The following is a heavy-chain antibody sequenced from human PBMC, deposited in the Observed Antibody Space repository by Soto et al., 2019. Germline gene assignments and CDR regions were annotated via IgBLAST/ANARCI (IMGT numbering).Heavy chain of an antibody. Sequence: PGGSLRLSCAASGFTFSTYSMNWVRQAPGKGLEWVSSIGSSTARYIYYADSVKGRFTISRDNAKNSLYLEMNSLRAEDAAVYYCVRVSNSGSYPPFYFDYWGQGALVTVPQ. CDR2: IGSSTARYI. D-gene: IGHD1-26*01. V-gene: IGHV3-21*01. CDR3: VRVSNSGSYPPFYFDY. J-gene: IGHJ4*02. CDR1: GFTFSTYS.